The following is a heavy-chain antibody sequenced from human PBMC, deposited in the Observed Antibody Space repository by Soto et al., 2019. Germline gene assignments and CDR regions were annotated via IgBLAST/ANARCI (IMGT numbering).Heavy chain of an antibody. CDR1: GGTFSTYT. CDR3: ARRLDDRADEGFDV. V-gene: IGHV1-69*18. Sequence: QVHLVQSGAEVRKPGSSVKVSCKTSGGTFSTYTIYWVRQAPGQGLEWMGRIIPLFGTTKYAQNFQDRVTITAEESTSTTYMELCSLRAEDTAVYYCARRLDDRADEGFDVWGEGTAVTVSA. J-gene: IGHJ3*01. D-gene: IGHD3-16*01. CDR2: IIPLFGTT.